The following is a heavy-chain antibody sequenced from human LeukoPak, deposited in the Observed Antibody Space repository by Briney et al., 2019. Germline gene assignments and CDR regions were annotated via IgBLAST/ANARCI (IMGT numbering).Heavy chain of an antibody. CDR2: ISYDGSNK. J-gene: IGHJ6*02. D-gene: IGHD3-3*01. CDR3: ARDNEATIFGFYSYYYYGMDV. V-gene: IGHV3-30*03. CDR1: GFTFSSYG. Sequence: PPGGSLRLSCAASGFTFSSYGMHWVRQAPGKGLEWVAVISYDGSNKYYADSVKGRFTISRDNSKNTLYLQMNSLRAEDTAVYYCARDNEATIFGFYSYYYYGMDVWGQGTTVTVSS.